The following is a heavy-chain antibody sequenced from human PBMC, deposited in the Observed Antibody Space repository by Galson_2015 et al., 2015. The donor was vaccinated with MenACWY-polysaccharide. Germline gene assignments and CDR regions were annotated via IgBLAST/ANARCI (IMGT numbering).Heavy chain of an antibody. CDR3: ARGVQLERKGRGDWFDP. CDR1: GFTFSSYG. CDR2: IWNDGNNK. D-gene: IGHD1-1*01. Sequence: SLRLSCAASGFTFSSYGMHWVRQAPGKGLEWVALIWNDGNNKNYVDSVKGRFTISRDNSKNTLYLQMNSLRAEDTAVYHCARGVQLERKGRGDWFDPWGQGTLVTASS. V-gene: IGHV3-33*01. J-gene: IGHJ5*02.